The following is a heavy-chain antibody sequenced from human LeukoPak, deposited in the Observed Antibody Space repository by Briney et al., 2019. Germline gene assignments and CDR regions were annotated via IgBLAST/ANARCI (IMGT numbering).Heavy chain of an antibody. CDR2: IYYSGGT. Sequence: PSETLSLTCTVSGGSISSSSYYWGWIRQPPGKGLEWIGSIYYSGGTYYNPSLKSRVTISVDTSKNQFSLKLSSVTAADTAVYYCARLVSSSLHYYYYMDVWGKGTTVTVSS. CDR3: ARLVSSSLHYYYYMDV. D-gene: IGHD6-13*01. J-gene: IGHJ6*03. V-gene: IGHV4-39*07. CDR1: GGSISSSSYY.